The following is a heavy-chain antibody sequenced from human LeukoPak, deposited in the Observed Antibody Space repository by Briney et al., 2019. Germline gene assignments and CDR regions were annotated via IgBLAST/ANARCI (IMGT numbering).Heavy chain of an antibody. V-gene: IGHV1-69*19. J-gene: IGHJ3*02. CDR3: ARMYYDFWSGYFGLDDAFDI. CDR1: GGTFSSYA. CDR2: IIPIFGTA. Sequence: SVKVSCKASGGTFSSYAISWVRQAPGQGLEWMGGIIPIFGTANYAQKLHGRVTITADESPSTAYMELSSLRSEETAVYYCARMYYDFWSGYFGLDDAFDIWGQGTMVTVSS. D-gene: IGHD3-3*01.